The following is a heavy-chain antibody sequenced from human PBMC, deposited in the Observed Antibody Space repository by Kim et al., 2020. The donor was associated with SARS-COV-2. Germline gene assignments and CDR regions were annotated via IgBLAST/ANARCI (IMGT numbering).Heavy chain of an antibody. CDR2: IYYSGIT. Sequence: SETLSLTCTVSGDSISSSPYYWGWIRQPPGKGLEWIGSIYYSGITYSNPSLKGRVIMSVDTSKNQFSLKLTSVTAADTAVYSCGRHYRTRGAGDGLVVWGLGTTVTVSS. V-gene: IGHV4-39*01. D-gene: IGHD3-10*01. J-gene: IGHJ6*02. CDR1: GDSISSSPYY. CDR3: GRHYRTRGAGDGLVV.